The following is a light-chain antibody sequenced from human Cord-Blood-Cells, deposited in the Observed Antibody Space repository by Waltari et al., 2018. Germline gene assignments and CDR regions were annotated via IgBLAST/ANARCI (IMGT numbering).Light chain of an antibody. J-gene: IGKJ1*01. CDR2: WAS. CDR3: QQYYSTPPT. Sequence: DIVMTQSPDSLAVSLGERATINRKTSQSVLYSSNNKNYVAWYQQKPGQPPKLLIYWASTRESGVPDRFSGSGSGTDFTLTISSLQAEDVAVYYCQQYYSTPPTFGQGTKVEIK. V-gene: IGKV4-1*01. CDR1: QSVLYSSNNKNY.